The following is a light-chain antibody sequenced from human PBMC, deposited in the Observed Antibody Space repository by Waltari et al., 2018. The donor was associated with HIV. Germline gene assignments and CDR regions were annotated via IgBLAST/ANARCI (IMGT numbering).Light chain of an antibody. CDR1: SIDVGGYNY. J-gene: IGLJ3*02. V-gene: IGLV2-11*01. CDR3: CSYAGRYSWV. Sequence: QSALTQPRSVSGSLGQSVTISCTGTSIDVGGYNYVSWYQHNPGKAPKLMTYDVSERPSGVPDRVSGSKSDKTASLTISGLQADDEADYYCCSYAGRYSWVFGGGTKLTVL. CDR2: DVS.